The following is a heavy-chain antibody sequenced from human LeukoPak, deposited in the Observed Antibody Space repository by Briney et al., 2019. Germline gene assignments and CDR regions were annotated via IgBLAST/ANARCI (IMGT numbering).Heavy chain of an antibody. D-gene: IGHD6-25*01. V-gene: IGHV1-18*04. Sequence: GASVKVSCKASGYTFTSYYIHWVRQAPGQGLEWMGWISAYNGNTNYAQKLQGRATMTTDTSTSTAYMELRSLRSDDTAVYYCARGAALDYYYYMDVWGKGTTVTVSS. CDR1: GYTFTSYY. J-gene: IGHJ6*03. CDR2: ISAYNGNT. CDR3: ARGAALDYYYYMDV.